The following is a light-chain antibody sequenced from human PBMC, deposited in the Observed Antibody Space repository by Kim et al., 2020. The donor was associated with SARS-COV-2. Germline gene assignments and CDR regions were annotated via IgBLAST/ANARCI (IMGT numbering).Light chain of an antibody. CDR3: LLSYSDSRV. CDR1: TGAVTSGHF. CDR2: DTG. Sequence: PGRPVTLPCDSSTGAVTSGHFPYWFQQKPGQAPRTLIYDTGNRHSWTPARFSGSLLGGKAALTLSAAQAEDEADYYCLLSYSDSRVFGGGTQLTVL. J-gene: IGLJ2*01. V-gene: IGLV7-46*01.